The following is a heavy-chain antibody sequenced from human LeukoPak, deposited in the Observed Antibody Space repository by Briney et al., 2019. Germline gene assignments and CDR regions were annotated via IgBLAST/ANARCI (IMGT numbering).Heavy chain of an antibody. D-gene: IGHD1-14*01. V-gene: IGHV4-34*01. CDR1: GGSFSGYY. CDR3: ARRYQPARFDP. Sequence: SETLSLTCAVYGGSFSGYYWSWIRQPPGKGLEWIGEINHSGSTNYNPSLKSRVTISVDTSKNQFSLKLSSVTAADTAVYYCARRYQPARFDPWGQGTLVTVSS. CDR2: INHSGST. J-gene: IGHJ5*02.